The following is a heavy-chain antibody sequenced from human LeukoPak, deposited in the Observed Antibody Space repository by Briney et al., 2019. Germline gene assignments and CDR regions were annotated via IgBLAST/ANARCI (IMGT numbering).Heavy chain of an antibody. CDR3: SKAQDLDDGVLES. D-gene: IGHD3-3*01. J-gene: IGHJ4*02. CDR1: GFTLSSHA. V-gene: IGHV3-23*01. Sequence: GGPLRLSCVGSGFTLSSHAMTWVRQAPGKGLEWVSTLRGERGGVFYAESVRGRLVISRDNSESTVYVQINSVRAGDALIYYCSKAQDLDDGVLESWGRGTLVTVSS. CDR2: LRGERGGV.